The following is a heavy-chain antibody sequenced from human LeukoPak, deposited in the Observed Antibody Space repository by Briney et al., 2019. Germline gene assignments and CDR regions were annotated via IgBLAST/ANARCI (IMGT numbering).Heavy chain of an antibody. CDR2: IYHSGST. CDR1: GGSISSGGYS. CDR3: ARDYYDGSGYSGYFDY. V-gene: IGHV4-30-2*01. Sequence: SETLSLTCAVSGGSISSGGYSWSWIRQPPGKGLEWIGYIYHSGSTYYNPSLKSRVTISVDRSKNQFSLKLSSVTAADTAVYYCARDYYDGSGYSGYFDYWGQGTLVTVSS. D-gene: IGHD3-22*01. J-gene: IGHJ4*02.